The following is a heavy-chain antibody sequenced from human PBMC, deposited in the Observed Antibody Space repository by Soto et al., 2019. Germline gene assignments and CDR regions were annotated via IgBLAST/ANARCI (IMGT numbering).Heavy chain of an antibody. V-gene: IGHV1-2*02. J-gene: IGHJ6*02. CDR3: ARDNYNYSGMDV. CDR1: GYIFNDYY. CDR2: INPYNGGA. Sequence: ASVKVSCKASGYIFNDYYIHWVRQAPGQGLEWMGWINPYNGGANFAQEFQGRVTMTRDTSLSIVYMEVTRLTYDDTAVYYCARDNYNYSGMDVWGQGTTVTVSS.